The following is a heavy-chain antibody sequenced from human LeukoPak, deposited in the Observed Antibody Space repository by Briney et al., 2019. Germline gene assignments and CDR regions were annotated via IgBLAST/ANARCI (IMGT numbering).Heavy chain of an antibody. Sequence: PGGSLRLSCAASRFTFSSYSMNWVRQAPGKGLEWVSSISSSSSYIYCADSVKGRFTISRDNAKNSLYLQMNSLRAEDTAVYYCARTSYRYSGYDYSTKGIPFDPWGQGTLVTVSS. J-gene: IGHJ5*02. CDR1: RFTFSSYS. D-gene: IGHD5-12*01. V-gene: IGHV3-21*04. CDR3: ARTSYRYSGYDYSTKGIPFDP. CDR2: ISSSSSYI.